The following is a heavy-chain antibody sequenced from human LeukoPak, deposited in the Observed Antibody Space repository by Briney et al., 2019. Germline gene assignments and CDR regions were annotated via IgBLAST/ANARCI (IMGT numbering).Heavy chain of an antibody. CDR3: VVEVVVAGNRIDY. V-gene: IGHV3-48*04. J-gene: IGHJ4*02. D-gene: IGHD2-21*01. CDR2: IGRDSGT. Sequence: GGSLRLSCAASGFTFSSSWMSWVRQAPGKGLEWISYIGRDSGTMYADSVKGRFTIARANTRKSLFLHLNGLRGEDTGVYHCVVEVVVAGNRIDYWGQGIQVTVSS. CDR1: GFTFSSSW.